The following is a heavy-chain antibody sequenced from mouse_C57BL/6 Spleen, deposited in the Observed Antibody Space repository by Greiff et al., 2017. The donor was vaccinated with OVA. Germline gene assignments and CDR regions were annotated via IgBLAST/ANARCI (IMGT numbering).Heavy chain of an antibody. CDR2: IYPGSGST. V-gene: IGHV1-55*01. CDR1: GYTFTSYW. J-gene: IGHJ3*01. CDR3: ARWAGGSGSAWFAY. Sequence: VQLQQPGAELVKPGASVKMSCKASGYTFTSYWITWVKQRPGQGLEWIGDIYPGSGSTNYNEKFKSKATLTVDTSSSTAYMQLSSLTSADSAVYYCARWAGGSGSAWFAYWGQGTLVTVSA. D-gene: IGHD3-2*02.